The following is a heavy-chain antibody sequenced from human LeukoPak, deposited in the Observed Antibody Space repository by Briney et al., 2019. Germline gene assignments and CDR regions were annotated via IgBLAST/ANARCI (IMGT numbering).Heavy chain of an antibody. Sequence: SVKVSCKTFGGTFRSHIFSWVRQAPGQGLEWMGKITPIIDSAKYSQKFRDRLTITGDSSTGTAYMELSSLAPEDTALYYCTRVNLRGSQYNWFDPWGQGTLVIVSS. V-gene: IGHV1-69*08. CDR1: GGTFRSHI. D-gene: IGHD1-26*01. CDR2: ITPIIDSA. J-gene: IGHJ5*02. CDR3: TRVNLRGSQYNWFDP.